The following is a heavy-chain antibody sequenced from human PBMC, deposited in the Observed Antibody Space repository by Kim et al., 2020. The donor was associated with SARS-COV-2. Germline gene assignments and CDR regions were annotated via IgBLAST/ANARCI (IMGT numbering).Heavy chain of an antibody. V-gene: IGHV1-3*01. CDR3: AREDFNIRLVGPYYYGMDV. CDR2: INAGNGNT. D-gene: IGHD1-26*01. Sequence: ASVKVSCKASGYTFTSYAMHWVRQAPGQRLEWMGWINAGNGNTKYSQKFQGRVTITRDTSASTAYMELSSLRSEDTAVYYCAREDFNIRLVGPYYYGMDVWGQGTTVTVSS. CDR1: GYTFTSYA. J-gene: IGHJ6*02.